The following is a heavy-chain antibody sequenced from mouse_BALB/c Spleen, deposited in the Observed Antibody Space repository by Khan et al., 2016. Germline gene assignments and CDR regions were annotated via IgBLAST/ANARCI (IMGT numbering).Heavy chain of an antibody. CDR2: INPDSSTI. CDR3: VSPFTTGVAY. CDR1: EFDFSRYW. J-gene: IGHJ3*01. D-gene: IGHD1-1*01. Sequence: EVKLLESGGGLVQPGGSLKLSCAASEFDFSRYWMSWVRQAPGKGLEWIGEINPDSSTINYTPSLKDKFIFSRDNAKNTLYLQLSKVRSEDSALYFCVSPFTTGVAYWGQGTLVTVSA. V-gene: IGHV4-1*02.